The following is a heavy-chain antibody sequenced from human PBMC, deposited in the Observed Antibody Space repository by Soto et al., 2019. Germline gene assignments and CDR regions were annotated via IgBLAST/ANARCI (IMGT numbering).Heavy chain of an antibody. J-gene: IGHJ4*02. CDR3: AVVWSGHKVGQ. V-gene: IGHV4-30-4*01. Sequence: QVQLQESGPGLVKPSQTLSLTCTVSGGSISDGDYYWSWIRQTPGKGLEWIGHIYNSGNTYNNPSLKSRLTIAVDTSKTQFSLNLNFGTAPDPAVYYCAVVWSGHKVGQGGQGTLVTVS. CDR1: GGSISDGDYY. CDR2: IYNSGNT. D-gene: IGHD2-21*01.